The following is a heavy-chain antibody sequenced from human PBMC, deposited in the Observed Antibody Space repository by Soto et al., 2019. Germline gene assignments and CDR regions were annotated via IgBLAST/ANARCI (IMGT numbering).Heavy chain of an antibody. CDR3: ARDNGGLIVRVAYFQH. D-gene: IGHD2-21*01. J-gene: IGHJ1*01. Sequence: SETMALTFTVSVCSIRSDYWSGIRPPPGKGLEWIGYIYYSGSTNYNPSLKSRVTISVDTSKNQFSLKLSTVTAADTAVYYCARDNGGLIVRVAYFQHWGQGTLVTVSS. CDR1: VCSIRSDY. V-gene: IGHV4-59*12. CDR2: IYYSGST.